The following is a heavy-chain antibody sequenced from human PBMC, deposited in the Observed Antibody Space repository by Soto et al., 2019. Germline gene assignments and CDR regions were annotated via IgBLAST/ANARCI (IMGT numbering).Heavy chain of an antibody. CDR1: GYTFTGYY. J-gene: IGHJ4*02. CDR2: INPNSGGT. CDR3: ARDRLVAGSPYFAY. Sequence: ASVKVSCKASGYTFTGYYMHWVRQAPGQGLEWMGWINPNSGGTNYAQKFQGWVTMTRDTSISTAYMELSRLRSDDTAVYYCARDRLVAGSPYFAYWGQGTLVTVSS. D-gene: IGHD6-19*01. V-gene: IGHV1-2*04.